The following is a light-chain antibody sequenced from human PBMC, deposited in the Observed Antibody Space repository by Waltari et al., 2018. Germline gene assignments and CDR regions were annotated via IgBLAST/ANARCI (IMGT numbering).Light chain of an antibody. CDR1: PTISTW. Sequence: DIQMTQSPSSVSASVGDRVTITCRASPTISTWIAWYQQKPGKAPKLLIYAASSLHSGVPSRFSGSGSGTNFTLTISSLQPEDFATYYCQQANNFPPTWTFGQGTKVEIK. J-gene: IGKJ1*01. CDR2: AAS. V-gene: IGKV1-12*01. CDR3: QQANNFPPTWT.